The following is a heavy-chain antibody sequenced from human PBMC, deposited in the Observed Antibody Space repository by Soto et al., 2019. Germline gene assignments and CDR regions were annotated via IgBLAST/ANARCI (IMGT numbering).Heavy chain of an antibody. V-gene: IGHV1-24*01. Sequence: ASVKVSCKVSGYTLTELSMHWVRQAPGKGLEWMGGFDPEDGETIYAQKFQGRVTMTEDTSTDTAYMELSSLRSEDTAVYYCATATLTTNSDAFDIWGQGTMDTVSS. D-gene: IGHD4-17*01. CDR2: FDPEDGET. J-gene: IGHJ3*02. CDR3: ATATLTTNSDAFDI. CDR1: GYTLTELS.